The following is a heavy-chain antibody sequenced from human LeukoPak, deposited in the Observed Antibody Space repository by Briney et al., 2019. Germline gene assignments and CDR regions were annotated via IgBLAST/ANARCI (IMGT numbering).Heavy chain of an antibody. CDR3: ARIFPNSGSYRHFDY. D-gene: IGHD1-26*01. J-gene: IGHJ4*02. V-gene: IGHV7-4-1*02. CDR2: INTNTGNP. Sequence: ASVKVSCKASGYTFTSYAMNWVRQAPGQGLEWMGWINTNTGNPTYAQGFTGRFVFSLDTSVSTAYLQISSLKAEDTAVYYCARIFPNSGSYRHFDYWGQGTLVTVSS. CDR1: GYTFTSYA.